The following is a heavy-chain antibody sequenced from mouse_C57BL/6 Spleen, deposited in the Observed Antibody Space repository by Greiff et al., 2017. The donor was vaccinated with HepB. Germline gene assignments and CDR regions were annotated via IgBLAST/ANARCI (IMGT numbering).Heavy chain of an antibody. D-gene: IGHD3-2*02. Sequence: EVQLVESGGGLVKPGGSLKLSCAASGFTFSDYGMHWVRQAPEKGLEWVAYISSGSSTIYYADTVKGRFTISRDNAKNTLFLQLTSLGSEDTAMYYCARPAQVAWFAYWGQGTLVTVSA. J-gene: IGHJ3*01. V-gene: IGHV5-17*01. CDR1: GFTFSDYG. CDR2: ISSGSSTI. CDR3: ARPAQVAWFAY.